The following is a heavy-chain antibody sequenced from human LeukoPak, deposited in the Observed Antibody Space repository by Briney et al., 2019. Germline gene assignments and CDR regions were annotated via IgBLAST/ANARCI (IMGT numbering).Heavy chain of an antibody. V-gene: IGHV3-11*04. D-gene: IGHD2-8*02. J-gene: IGHJ4*02. Sequence: GGSLRLSCAACGFTFSDYYMSWIRQAPGKGLEWVSYISSSGSTIYYADSVKGRFTISRDDAKNSVYLQMNSPRAEDTAVYYCATIYCSGGVCTYFDYWGQGTLVTVSS. CDR3: ATIYCSGGVCTYFDY. CDR2: ISSSGSTI. CDR1: GFTFSDYY.